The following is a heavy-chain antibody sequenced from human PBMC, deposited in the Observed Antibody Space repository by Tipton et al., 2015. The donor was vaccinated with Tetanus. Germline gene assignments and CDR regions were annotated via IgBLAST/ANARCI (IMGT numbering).Heavy chain of an antibody. CDR2: ISNSRGT. CDR3: ARAQFSGYSGYDASGSVYFYHGLDV. D-gene: IGHD5-12*01. V-gene: IGHV4-4*07. CDR1: GGSISNFY. Sequence: QLVQSGAEVKPSETLSLTCNVSGGSISNFYWDWSWIRQPPGKGLEWLGLISNSRGTYYKPSLRSRLSMSVDMSKSQVSLRLTSVTAADTAVYFCARAQFSGYSGYDASGSVYFYHGLDVWGQGTTVTV. J-gene: IGHJ6*02.